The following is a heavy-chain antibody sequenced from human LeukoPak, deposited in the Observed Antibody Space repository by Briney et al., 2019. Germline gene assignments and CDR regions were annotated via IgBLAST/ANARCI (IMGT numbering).Heavy chain of an antibody. J-gene: IGHJ4*02. CDR1: GYTFTTYD. Sequence: GASVKVSCKASGYTFTTYDITWVRQAPGQGLEWMGWISAYNSNTNYAQKLQGRVTMTTDTSTSTAYMELRSLRSDDTAVYYCARGRTVTSDYWGQGTLVTVSS. V-gene: IGHV1-18*01. CDR2: ISAYNSNT. D-gene: IGHD4-17*01. CDR3: ARGRTVTSDY.